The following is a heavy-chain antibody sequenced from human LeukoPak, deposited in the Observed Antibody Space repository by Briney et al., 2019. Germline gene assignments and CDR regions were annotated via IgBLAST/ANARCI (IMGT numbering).Heavy chain of an antibody. CDR2: ISGSGGST. Sequence: GGSLRLSCAASGFTFSSYGMSWVRQAPGKGLEWVSAISGSGGSTYYADSVKGRFTISRDNSKNTLYLQMNSLRAEDTAVYYCLGGYGDYQPSDAFDIWGQGTMVTVSS. CDR3: LGGYGDYQPSDAFDI. V-gene: IGHV3-23*01. CDR1: GFTFSSYG. D-gene: IGHD4-17*01. J-gene: IGHJ3*02.